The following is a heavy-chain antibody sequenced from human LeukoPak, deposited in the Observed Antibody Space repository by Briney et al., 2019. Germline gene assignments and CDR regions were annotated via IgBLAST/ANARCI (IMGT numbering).Heavy chain of an antibody. V-gene: IGHV3-23*01. J-gene: IGHJ4*02. CDR3: ASFHYNGSAAYYLSY. Sequence: GGSLRLSCAASGFTLSRYAMSWVRQAPGKGVEGGSDIGYIAATTYYAPSLNAPFPISSDNSKITLYLQMSSLTADDTAVYFSASFHYNGSAAYYLSYWGQGTLVTVSS. CDR2: IGYIAATT. D-gene: IGHD2-8*01. CDR1: GFTLSRYA.